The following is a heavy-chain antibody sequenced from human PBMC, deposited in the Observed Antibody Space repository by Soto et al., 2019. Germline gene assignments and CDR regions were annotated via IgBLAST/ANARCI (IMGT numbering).Heavy chain of an antibody. V-gene: IGHV3-33*01. CDR1: GFMFSNHG. Sequence: QVQLVESGGGVVQPGRSLRLSCAASGFMFSNHGMHWVRQAPGKGLEWVAVIWSDGNNRYYADSVKGRFNISRDNSKNTVYLQMSSLRVEDTAVYYCVRGDNWNDEASDYWGQGTLVTVSS. CDR3: VRGDNWNDEASDY. CDR2: IWSDGNNR. J-gene: IGHJ4*02. D-gene: IGHD1-1*01.